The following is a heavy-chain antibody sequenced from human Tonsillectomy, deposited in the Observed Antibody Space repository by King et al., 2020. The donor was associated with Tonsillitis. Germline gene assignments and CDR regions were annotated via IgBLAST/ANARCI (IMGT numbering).Heavy chain of an antibody. CDR3: AKDRRSGWSRGAFDI. CDR1: GFTFSSYD. J-gene: IGHJ3*02. Sequence: QLVQSGGGLVQPGGSLRLSCAASGFTFSSYDMSWVRQAPGKGLEWVSAMSGSGGSTYYAASVKGRVTISRDNSKNTLYLQMNSLRAEDTAVYYCAKDRRSGWSRGAFDIWGQGTMVTVSS. CDR2: MSGSGGST. V-gene: IGHV3-23*04. D-gene: IGHD6-19*01.